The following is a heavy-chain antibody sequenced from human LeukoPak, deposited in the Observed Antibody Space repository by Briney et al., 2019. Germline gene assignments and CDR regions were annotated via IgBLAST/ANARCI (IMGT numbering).Heavy chain of an antibody. Sequence: ASMKVSCKASGYSFTGYYIHWVRQAPGQGLEWMGWINPDGDVTKSAQKFQGRVTMTRDTSISTAYMELSRLRSDDTAVYYCARVRAIFGVGDAFDIWGQGTMVTVSS. CDR3: ARVRAIFGVGDAFDI. D-gene: IGHD3-3*01. J-gene: IGHJ3*02. CDR2: INPDGDVT. V-gene: IGHV1-2*02. CDR1: GYSFTGYY.